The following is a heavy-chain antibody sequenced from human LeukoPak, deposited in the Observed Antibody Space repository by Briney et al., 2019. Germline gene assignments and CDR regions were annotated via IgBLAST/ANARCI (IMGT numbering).Heavy chain of an antibody. Sequence: GGSLRLSCAASAFTFSRYAMSWVRQAPGKGLEWVSAISGSGGSTYYADSVKGRFTISRDNSKNTLYLQMNSLRAEDTAVYYCAKDMSGYSYGSNFDYWGQGTLVTVSS. CDR3: AKDMSGYSYGSNFDY. CDR2: ISGSGGST. J-gene: IGHJ4*02. CDR1: AFTFSRYA. D-gene: IGHD5-18*01. V-gene: IGHV3-23*01.